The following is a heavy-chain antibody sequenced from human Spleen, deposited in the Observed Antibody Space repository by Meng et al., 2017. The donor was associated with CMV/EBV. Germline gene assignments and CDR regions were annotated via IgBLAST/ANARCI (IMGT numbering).Heavy chain of an antibody. CDR3: ARGRITMVRGVKGWFDP. V-gene: IGHV1-8*01. CDR1: GYTFTSYG. CDR2: ISGDSGHT. Sequence: QVQLVQSGAEVKKPGASVKVSCKASGYTFTSYGITWVRQAPGQALEWMGWISGDSGHTTYAQKVQGRVTMTRNTSISTAYMELSSLRSEDTAVYYCARGRITMVRGVKGWFDPWGQGTLVTVSS. D-gene: IGHD3-10*01. J-gene: IGHJ5*02.